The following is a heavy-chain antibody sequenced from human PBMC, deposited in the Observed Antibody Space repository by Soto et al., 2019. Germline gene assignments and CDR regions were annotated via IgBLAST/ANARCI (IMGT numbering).Heavy chain of an antibody. Sequence: QVQLVQSGAEVKKPGSSVKVSCKTSGGTFSNDIITWVRQAPGQGLEWMGRIIPLLDIANYAQKFQGRVTITADKSTGTAYMGLNSLRSEDTAVYYCARDSPVGSTFSGYDAIDYWGQGTLVTVSS. D-gene: IGHD5-12*01. V-gene: IGHV1-69*08. CDR1: GGTFSNDI. J-gene: IGHJ4*02. CDR2: IIPLLDIA. CDR3: ARDSPVGSTFSGYDAIDY.